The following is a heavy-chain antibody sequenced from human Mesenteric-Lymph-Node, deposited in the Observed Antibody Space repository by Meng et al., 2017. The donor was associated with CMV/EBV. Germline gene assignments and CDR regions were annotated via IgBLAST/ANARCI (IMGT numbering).Heavy chain of an antibody. CDR1: W. Sequence: WMHWVRQAPGQGLEWVGRIKRITNGGTTDYAAPVKGRFTISRDDSKNTLSLQMNSLKTEDTAVYYCSRDKDAYYYGAGSYVLDYWGQGALVTVSS. CDR2: IKRITNGGTT. CDR3: SRDKDAYYYGAGSYVLDY. J-gene: IGHJ4*02. D-gene: IGHD3-10*01. V-gene: IGHV3-15*01.